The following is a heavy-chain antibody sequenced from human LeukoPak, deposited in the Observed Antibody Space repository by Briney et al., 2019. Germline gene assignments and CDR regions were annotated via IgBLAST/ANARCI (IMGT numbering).Heavy chain of an antibody. D-gene: IGHD2-21*02. CDR1: GFTFSSYS. V-gene: IGHV3-21*04. CDR3: ARDGLRRPPTPYCGGDCPLDY. Sequence: GGSLRLSCAASGFTFSSYSMNWVRQAPGKGLEWVSSISSSSSYIYYADSVKGRFTISRDNAKNSLYLQMNSLRVEDTAMYYCARDGLRRPPTPYCGGDCPLDYWGQGTLVSVSS. J-gene: IGHJ4*02. CDR2: ISSSSSYI.